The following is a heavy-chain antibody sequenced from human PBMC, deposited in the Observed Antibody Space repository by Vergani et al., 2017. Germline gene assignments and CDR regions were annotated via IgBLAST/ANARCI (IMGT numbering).Heavy chain of an antibody. V-gene: IGHV3-23*01. CDR1: GFTFSSYA. D-gene: IGHD3-3*01. CDR3: AKGGYYDFWSGYYDYFDY. CDR2: ISGSGGST. Sequence: EVQLLESGGGLVQPGGSLRLSCAASGFTFSSYAMSWVRQAPGKGLEWVSAISGSGGSTYYADSVKGRFTISRDNSKNTLYLQMNSLRAEDTAVYYCAKGGYYDFWSGYYDYFDYWGQGTLVTVSS. J-gene: IGHJ4*02.